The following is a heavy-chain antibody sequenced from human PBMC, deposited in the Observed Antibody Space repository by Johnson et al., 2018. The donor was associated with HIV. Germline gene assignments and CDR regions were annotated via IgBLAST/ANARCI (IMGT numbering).Heavy chain of an antibody. CDR3: AKDFGYPRPRDAFDI. Sequence: VQLVESGGGLVQPGGSLRLSCAASGFTFSSHWMHWVRQPPGKGLVWVSRINSDGSNKYYADSVKGRFTISRDNSKNTLYLQMNSLRAEDTAVYYCAKDFGYPRPRDAFDIWGQGTMVTVSS. J-gene: IGHJ3*02. D-gene: IGHD5-12*01. V-gene: IGHV3-74*01. CDR2: INSDGSNK. CDR1: GFTFSSHW.